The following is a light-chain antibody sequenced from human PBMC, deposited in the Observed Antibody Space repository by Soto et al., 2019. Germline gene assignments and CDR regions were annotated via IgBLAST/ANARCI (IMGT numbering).Light chain of an antibody. Sequence: DIQMTQSPSTLSASVGDRVTITCRASQSISTWLAWYQQKQGKAPNVLIYKASNLATGVPSRFSCSGSGAEFTLTISSLQADDFASYYCQQYKDYPYTFGQGTILEIK. V-gene: IGKV1-5*03. CDR2: KAS. J-gene: IGKJ2*01. CDR1: QSISTW. CDR3: QQYKDYPYT.